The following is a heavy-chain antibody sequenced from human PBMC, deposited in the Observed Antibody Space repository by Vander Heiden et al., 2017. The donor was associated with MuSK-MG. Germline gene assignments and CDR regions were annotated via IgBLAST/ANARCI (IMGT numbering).Heavy chain of an antibody. CDR3: TRRGYCSTTSCSFDF. CDR2: IRNKANNYAT. D-gene: IGHD2-2*01. CDR1: GFTFSDSA. J-gene: IGHJ4*02. V-gene: IGHV3-73*02. Sequence: EVQLVESGGDLVQPGGSLKLSCAASGFTFSDSALHWVRQASGKGLEWVGRIRNKANNYATAYAASVQGRFTISRDDSKDTAYLQMNSLKTEDTAVYFCTRRGYCSTTSCSFDFWGQGTLVTVYS.